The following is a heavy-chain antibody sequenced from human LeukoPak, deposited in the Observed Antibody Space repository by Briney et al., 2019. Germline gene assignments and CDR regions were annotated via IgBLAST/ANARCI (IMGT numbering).Heavy chain of an antibody. CDR1: GGSISSYY. Sequence: PSETLSLTCTVSGGSISSYYWSWIRQPPGKGLEWIGYIYYSGSTNYNPSLKSRVTISVDTSKNQFSLKLSSVTAADTAVYYCAREGVGARHVLFPAYLYGMVVWGQGTTVTVSS. CDR3: AREGVGARHVLFPAYLYGMVV. D-gene: IGHD1-26*01. V-gene: IGHV4-59*12. CDR2: IYYSGST. J-gene: IGHJ6*02.